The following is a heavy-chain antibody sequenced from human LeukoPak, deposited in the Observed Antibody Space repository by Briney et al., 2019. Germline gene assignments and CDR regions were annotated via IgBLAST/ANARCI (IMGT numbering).Heavy chain of an antibody. V-gene: IGHV3-30*18. D-gene: IGHD5-12*01. J-gene: IGHJ6*03. CDR2: ISYDGSNK. Sequence: PGRSLRLSCEASGFTFSSYGMHWVRQAPGKGLEWVAVISYDGSNKYYADSVKGRFTISRDNSKNTLYLQMNSLRAEDTAVYYCAKSVATYHYYYYMDVWGKGTTVTVSS. CDR1: GFTFSSYG. CDR3: AKSVATYHYYYYMDV.